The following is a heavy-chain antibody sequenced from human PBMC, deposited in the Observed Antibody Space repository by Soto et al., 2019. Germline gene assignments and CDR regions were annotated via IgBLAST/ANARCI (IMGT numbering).Heavy chain of an antibody. CDR3: AKGLRFMEH. CDR2: ISNDGMNT. CDR1: GFTFSSYA. D-gene: IGHD1-1*01. Sequence: ESGGGVVQPGRSLRLSCAASGFTFSSYALHWVRQAPGKGLEWVALISNDGMNTFYADSVKGRMTVSRDKFEKTLYLQMNSLTTEDTAVYYCAKGLRFMEHWGQGTVVTVSS. J-gene: IGHJ1*01. V-gene: IGHV3-30-3*02.